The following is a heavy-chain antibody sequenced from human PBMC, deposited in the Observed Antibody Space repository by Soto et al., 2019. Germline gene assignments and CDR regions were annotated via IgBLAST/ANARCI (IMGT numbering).Heavy chain of an antibody. V-gene: IGHV3-23*01. CDR2: ISGSGGST. J-gene: IGHJ3*02. CDR1: VFTFSSYA. CDR3: AKAVRGSNSHAFDI. Sequence: WWSLRLSCAASVFTFSSYAMSWVRQAPGKGLEWVSAISGSGGSTYYADSVKGRFTISRDNSKNTLYLQMNSLRAEDTAVYYCAKAVRGSNSHAFDIWGQGTMVTVSS. D-gene: IGHD1-1*01.